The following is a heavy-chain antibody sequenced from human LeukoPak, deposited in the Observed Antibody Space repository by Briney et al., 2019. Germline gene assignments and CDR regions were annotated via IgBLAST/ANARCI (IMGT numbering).Heavy chain of an antibody. CDR2: ISYDGSNK. V-gene: IGHV3-30-3*01. J-gene: IGHJ4*02. Sequence: PGGSLRLSCAASGFTFSSYAMPWVRQAPGKGLEWVAVISYDGSNKYYADSVKGRFTISRDNSKNTLYLQMNSLRAEDTAVYYCARDVELLGIAAAGVFDYWGQGTLVTVSS. CDR3: ARDVELLGIAAAGVFDY. CDR1: GFTFSSYA. D-gene: IGHD6-13*01.